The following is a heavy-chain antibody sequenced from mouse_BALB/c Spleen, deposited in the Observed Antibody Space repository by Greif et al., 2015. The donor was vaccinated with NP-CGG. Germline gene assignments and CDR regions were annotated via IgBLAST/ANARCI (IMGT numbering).Heavy chain of an antibody. Sequence: VKLQESGPELVKPGASVKISCKASGYAFSSSWMNWVKQRPGQGLEWIGRIYPGDGDTNYNGKFKGKATLTADKSSSTAYMQLSSLSAVDSAVYFWARAGGNYKGFAYGGQGTLVTVSA. D-gene: IGHD2-1*01. J-gene: IGHJ3*01. CDR1: GYAFSSSW. V-gene: IGHV1-82*01. CDR3: ARAGGNYKGFAY. CDR2: IYPGDGDT.